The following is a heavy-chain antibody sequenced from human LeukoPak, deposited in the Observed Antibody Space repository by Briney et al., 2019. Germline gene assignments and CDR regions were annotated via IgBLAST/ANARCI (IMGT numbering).Heavy chain of an antibody. J-gene: IGHJ4*01. V-gene: IGHV1-2*02. CDR3: ARVVASSLAVHY. Sequence: ASVKVSCKASGYTFTGYYMHWVRQAPGQGLEWMGRINPNSGGTNSGQKFRGRVTMTRDTSISTAYLELSSLTFDDTAVDYCARVVASSLAVHYWGQGTLVTVSS. CDR1: GYTFTGYY. D-gene: IGHD6-19*01. CDR2: INPNSGGT.